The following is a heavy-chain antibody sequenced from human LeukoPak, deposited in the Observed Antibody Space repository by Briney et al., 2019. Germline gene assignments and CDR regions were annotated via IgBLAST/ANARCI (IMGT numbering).Heavy chain of an antibody. D-gene: IGHD3-10*01. CDR2: ISSSGSTI. J-gene: IGHJ4*02. Sequence: GGSLRLSCAASGFTFSSYSMNWVRQAPGKGLEWVSYISSSGSTIYYADSVKGRFTISRDNAKNSLYLQMNSLRAEDTAVYYCARGDVGELSRRPFDYWGQGTLVTVSS. V-gene: IGHV3-48*04. CDR1: GFTFSSYS. CDR3: ARGDVGELSRRPFDY.